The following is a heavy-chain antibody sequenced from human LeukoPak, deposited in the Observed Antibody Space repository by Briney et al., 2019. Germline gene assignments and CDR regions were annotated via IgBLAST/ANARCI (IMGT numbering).Heavy chain of an antibody. CDR1: GFSVSSDY. Sequence: GGSLRLSCAASGFSVSSDYINWFRQAPGKGLEWVSVIYSGGSTYYADSVEGRFTISRHTSKNTVYLYMNNLRHEDTAVYYCVRATSSLAFDIWGQGTKVTVSS. CDR2: IYSGGST. D-gene: IGHD6-6*01. J-gene: IGHJ3*02. CDR3: VRATSSLAFDI. V-gene: IGHV3-53*04.